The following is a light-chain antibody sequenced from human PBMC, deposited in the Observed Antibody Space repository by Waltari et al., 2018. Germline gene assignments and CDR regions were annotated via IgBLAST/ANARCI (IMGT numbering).Light chain of an antibody. CDR1: SSNIGNNH. Sequence: QSVLPQPPSVSAAPDQRVTISCSGGSSNIGNNHVSWYRQFPGTAPKLLIYENTERPSGIPGRFSGSKSGTSATLDITGLQAGDEADYYCGTWDSSLSGAVFGGGTHLTVL. CDR3: GTWDSSLSGAV. CDR2: ENT. V-gene: IGLV1-51*02. J-gene: IGLJ7*01.